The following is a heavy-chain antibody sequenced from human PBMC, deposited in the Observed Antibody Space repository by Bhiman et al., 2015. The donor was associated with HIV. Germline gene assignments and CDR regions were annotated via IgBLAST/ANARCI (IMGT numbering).Heavy chain of an antibody. J-gene: IGHJ4*02. CDR3: ACGYSYGYVDY. Sequence: EVQLVESGGGFVQPGGSLRLSCAASGFTFSSYEIHWVRQAPGKGLEWVSYISSSGSTIYYADSVKGRFTISRDNAKNSLYLQMNSLRAEDTAVYYCACGYSYGYVDYWGQGTLVTVSS. CDR2: ISSSGSTI. D-gene: IGHD5-18*01. CDR1: GFTFSSYE. V-gene: IGHV3-48*03.